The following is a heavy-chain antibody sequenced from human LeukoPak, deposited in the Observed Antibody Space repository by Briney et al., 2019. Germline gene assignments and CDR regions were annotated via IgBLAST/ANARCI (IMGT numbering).Heavy chain of an antibody. D-gene: IGHD5-18*01. CDR1: GFTVSSNY. V-gene: IGHV3-48*04. Sequence: GGSLRLSCAASGFTVSSNYMTWVRQAPGKGLEWVSSIGSSGSTIYYADSVKGRFTISRDNAKNSLYLQMNSLRAEDTAVYYCARDSQLWLLGYFDYWGQGTLVTVSS. CDR2: IGSSGSTI. CDR3: ARDSQLWLLGYFDY. J-gene: IGHJ4*02.